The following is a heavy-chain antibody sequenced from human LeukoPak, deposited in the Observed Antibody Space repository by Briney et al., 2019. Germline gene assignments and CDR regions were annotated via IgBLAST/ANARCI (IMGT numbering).Heavy chain of an antibody. J-gene: IGHJ4*02. V-gene: IGHV1-18*01. CDR1: GYTFSSYG. D-gene: IGHD3-10*01. CDR3: ARDSPYGSGTYYNDCPDY. CDR2: ISAYNGNT. Sequence: GASVKVSCKASGYTFSSYGISWVRQAPGQGLEWMGWISAYNGNTNYRQKLQGRVTMTTDTSTSTAYMDLRSLRSDDTAIYYCARDSPYGSGTYYNDCPDYWGQGTLVTVSS.